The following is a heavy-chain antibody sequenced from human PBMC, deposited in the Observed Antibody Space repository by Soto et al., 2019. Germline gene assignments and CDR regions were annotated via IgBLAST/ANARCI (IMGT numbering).Heavy chain of an antibody. Sequence: EVQLVESGGGLVQPGGSLRLSCAASGFTVSSSYLYWVRQAPGRGLEWVSSIYISGSTYYADSVQGRFTTSRDNSKNTLYLQMNSLRAEVTAVYYCARGKVGTNPNWLDPWGQGTLVTVSS. V-gene: IGHV3-66*01. D-gene: IGHD1-26*01. J-gene: IGHJ5*02. CDR2: IYISGST. CDR1: GFTVSSSY. CDR3: ARGKVGTNPNWLDP.